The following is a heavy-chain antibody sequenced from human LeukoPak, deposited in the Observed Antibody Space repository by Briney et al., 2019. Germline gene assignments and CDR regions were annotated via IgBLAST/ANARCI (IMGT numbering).Heavy chain of an antibody. CDR1: GGSISSSSYY. CDR2: IYYSGST. Sequence: PSETLSLTCTVSGGSISSSSYYWGWIRQPPGKGLEWIGSIYYSGSTYYNPSLKSRVTISVDTSKNQFSLKLSSVTAAETAVYYCARQLTYYYGSGSYMGVHFDYWGQGTLVTVSS. CDR3: ARQLTYYYGSGSYMGVHFDY. D-gene: IGHD3-10*01. J-gene: IGHJ4*02. V-gene: IGHV4-39*01.